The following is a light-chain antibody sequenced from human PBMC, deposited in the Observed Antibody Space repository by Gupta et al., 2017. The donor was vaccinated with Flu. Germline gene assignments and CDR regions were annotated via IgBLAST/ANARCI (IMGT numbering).Light chain of an antibody. V-gene: IGLV2-23*02. J-gene: IGLJ2*01. CDR3: CSYAGSRTFAV. Sequence: QSALTQPASVSGSPGQSISISCTGTNSDIGTFDLVSWYRQLPDKAPQLLIYEDNKRPPGLSDRFSGSKSGNTASLTISGLQTEDEADYYCCSYAGSRTFAVFGGGTKLTVL. CDR2: EDN. CDR1: NSDIGTFDL.